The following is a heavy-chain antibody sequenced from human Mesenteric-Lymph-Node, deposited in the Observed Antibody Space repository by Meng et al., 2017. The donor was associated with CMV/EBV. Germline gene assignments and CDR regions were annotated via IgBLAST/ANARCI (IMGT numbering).Heavy chain of an antibody. CDR3: ARDPGIAAALAYFDY. D-gene: IGHD6-13*01. V-gene: IGHV4-59*01. CDR2: IYYSGNT. J-gene: IGHJ4*02. Sequence: VSGGSINKYFWSWVRQTPGKGLEWIGYIYYSGNTNYNPSLKSRVTISVDTSKNQVSLKLSSVTAADTAVYYCARDPGIAAALAYFDYWGQGALVTVSS. CDR1: GGSINKYF.